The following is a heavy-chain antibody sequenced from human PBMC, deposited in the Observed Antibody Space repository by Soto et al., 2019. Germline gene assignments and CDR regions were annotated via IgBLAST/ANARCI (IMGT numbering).Heavy chain of an antibody. D-gene: IGHD6-19*01. Sequence: GASVKVSCKASGVTSSSYTISWVRQAPGQGLEWMGRIIPILGIANYAQKFQGRVTITADKSTSTAYMELSSLRSEDTAVYYCASGRHRGIAVAGKGLAYYYYMDVWGKGTTVTVSS. CDR3: ASGRHRGIAVAGKGLAYYYYMDV. CDR2: IIPILGIA. J-gene: IGHJ6*03. CDR1: GVTSSSYT. V-gene: IGHV1-69*02.